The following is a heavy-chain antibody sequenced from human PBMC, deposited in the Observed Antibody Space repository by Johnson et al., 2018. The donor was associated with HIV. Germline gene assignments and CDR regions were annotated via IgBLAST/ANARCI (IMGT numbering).Heavy chain of an antibody. CDR2: IKQDVSEK. CDR3: ARDRGRTVTPDAFDI. J-gene: IGHJ3*02. Sequence: EVQLVESGGGLVQPGGSLRLSCAASGFTFSSYWMSWVRPAPGKGLEWVANIKQDVSEKYYVDSVKGRFPISRDNAKNSLYLQMNSLRAEDTAVYYCARDRGRTVTPDAFDIWGQGTMVTVSS. CDR1: GFTFSSYW. V-gene: IGHV3-7*01. D-gene: IGHD4-17*01.